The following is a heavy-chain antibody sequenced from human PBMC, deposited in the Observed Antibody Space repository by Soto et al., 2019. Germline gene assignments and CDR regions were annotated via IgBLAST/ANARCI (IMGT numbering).Heavy chain of an antibody. CDR3: VKALSARYNSARAFDI. V-gene: IGHV3-64*05. CDR1: GFSFSGYA. D-gene: IGHD2-2*02. Sequence: HPGGSLRLSCSASGFSFSGYAMHWVRQAPGKGLEYVSGISNNGGSTYYADSVNGRFTISRDNSKNMLYVQMNSLRAEDTAVYYCVKALSARYNSARAFDIWGQGTMVTVSS. J-gene: IGHJ3*02. CDR2: ISNNGGST.